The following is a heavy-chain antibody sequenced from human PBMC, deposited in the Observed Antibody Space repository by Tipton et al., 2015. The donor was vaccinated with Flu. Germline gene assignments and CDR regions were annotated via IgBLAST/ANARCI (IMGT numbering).Heavy chain of an antibody. Sequence: AGLVKPSETLSLTCGVKVGSFSGYYWSWIRQSPGKGLEWIGEVNHSGSISYNPSLKSRVTISVDTSKNQFSLILSSVTAADTAVYYCARSSSWYYEYIQDWGQGTLVTVSS. CDR2: VNHSGSI. CDR1: VGSFSGYY. D-gene: IGHD6-13*01. V-gene: IGHV4-34*01. CDR3: ARSSSWYYEYIQD. J-gene: IGHJ1*01.